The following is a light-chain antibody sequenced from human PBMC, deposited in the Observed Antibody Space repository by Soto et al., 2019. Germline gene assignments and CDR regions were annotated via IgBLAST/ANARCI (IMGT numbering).Light chain of an antibody. CDR2: WAS. Sequence: DIVMTQSPDSLAVSLGERATINCQSSQSVLYSSNNKNYLAWYQQKPGQPPKLLIYWASTRESGVPDRFSGSGSGTDFTLTISSLQAEDVAVYYCQQYYSTPTFGRGTRLEIK. CDR3: QQYYSTPT. J-gene: IGKJ5*01. CDR1: QSVLYSSNNKNY. V-gene: IGKV4-1*01.